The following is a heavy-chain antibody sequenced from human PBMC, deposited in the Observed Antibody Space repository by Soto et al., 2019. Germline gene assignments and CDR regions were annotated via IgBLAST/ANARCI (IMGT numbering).Heavy chain of an antibody. V-gene: IGHV4-34*01. Sequence: PSETLSLTCAVYGGSFSGYYWSWIRQPPWKGLEWIGEINHSGSTNYNPSLKSRVTISVDTSKNQFSLKLSSVTAADTAVYYCARGPIVGSYQPTVLGCYFDSWGQGTLVTV. D-gene: IGHD1-26*01. J-gene: IGHJ4*02. CDR1: GGSFSGYY. CDR2: INHSGST. CDR3: ARGPIVGSYQPTVLGCYFDS.